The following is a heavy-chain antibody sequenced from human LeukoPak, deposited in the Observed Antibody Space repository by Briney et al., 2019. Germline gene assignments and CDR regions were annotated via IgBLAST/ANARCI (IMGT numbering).Heavy chain of an antibody. CDR2: INPNSGGT. D-gene: IGHD3-10*01. J-gene: IGHJ6*03. Sequence: GASVKVSCKASGYTFTGYYMHWVRQAPGQGLEWMGWINPNSGGTNYAQKFQGRVTMTRDTSISTAYMELSRLRSDDTAVYYCARDSLGITMVRGVMGYMDVWGKGTTVTISS. CDR1: GYTFTGYY. V-gene: IGHV1-2*02. CDR3: ARDSLGITMVRGVMGYMDV.